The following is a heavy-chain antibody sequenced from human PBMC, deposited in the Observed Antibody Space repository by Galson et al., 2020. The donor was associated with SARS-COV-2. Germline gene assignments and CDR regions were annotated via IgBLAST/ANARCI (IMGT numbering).Heavy chain of an antibody. CDR1: GASISNYY. J-gene: IGHJ5*02. CDR3: ASLNPYRT. D-gene: IGHD3-16*02. CDR2: VSNSGGA. Sequence: SETLSLTCTVSGASISNYYWSWIRQPPGKGLEWIGFVSNSGGAKSNPSLKRRVTILVDTSKNQFSLKLPSVTTADTAVYYCASLNPYRTWGQGTLITVSS. V-gene: IGHV4-59*01.